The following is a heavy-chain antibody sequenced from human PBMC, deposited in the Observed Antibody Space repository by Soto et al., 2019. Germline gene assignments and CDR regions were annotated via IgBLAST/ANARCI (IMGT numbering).Heavy chain of an antibody. D-gene: IGHD2-2*01. CDR3: ARLPGNWDIVVVPAAMGADYYGFAF. J-gene: IGHJ6*03. Sequence: SETLSLTYTVSGGSISSGGYYWSWIRQHPGKGLEWIGYIYYSGSTYYNPSLKSRVTISVDTSKNQFSLKLSSVTAADTAVYYCARLPGNWDIVVVPAAMGADYYGFAFWGIGTTVTGS. CDR2: IYYSGST. V-gene: IGHV4-31*03. CDR1: GGSISSGGYY.